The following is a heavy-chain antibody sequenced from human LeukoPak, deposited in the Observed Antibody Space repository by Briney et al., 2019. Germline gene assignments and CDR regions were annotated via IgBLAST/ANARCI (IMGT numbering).Heavy chain of an antibody. V-gene: IGHV3-43*02. CDR3: AKDTPPEDYYDSSGYYRHFDY. CDR2: ISGDGGST. Sequence: PGGSLRLSCAASGFTFDDYAMHWVRQAPGKGLEWVSLISGDGGSTYYADSVKGRFTISRDNSKNSLYLQMNSLRTEDTALYYRAKDTPPEDYYDSSGYYRHFDYWGQGTLVTVSS. D-gene: IGHD3-22*01. CDR1: GFTFDDYA. J-gene: IGHJ4*02.